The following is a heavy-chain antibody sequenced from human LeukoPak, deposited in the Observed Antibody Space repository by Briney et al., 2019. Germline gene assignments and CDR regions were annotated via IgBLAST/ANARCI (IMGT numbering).Heavy chain of an antibody. V-gene: IGHV3-69-1*01. CDR2: ITSNSNT. CDR1: GFTFSDYS. CDR3: ARDPGRGDY. J-gene: IGHJ4*02. Sequence: PGGSLRLSCAASGFTFSDYSMNWVRQAPGKGLEWVSSITSNSNTYYADSVKGRFTISRDNTKNSLFLQMNSLRAEDTAVYHCARDPGRGDYWRQGTLVTVSS.